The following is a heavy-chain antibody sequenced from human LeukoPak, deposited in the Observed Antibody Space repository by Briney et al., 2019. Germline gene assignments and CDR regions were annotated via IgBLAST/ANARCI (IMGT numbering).Heavy chain of an antibody. CDR1: GGSISSYY. J-gene: IGHJ3*02. V-gene: IGHV4-59*01. CDR2: IYYSGST. Sequence: SETLSLTCTVSGGSISSYYWSWIRQPPGKGLEWIGYIYYSGSTNYNPSLKSRVTISVDTSKNQFSLKLSSVTAADTAVYYCARVEARAFDIWGQGTMVTVSS. CDR3: ARVEARAFDI.